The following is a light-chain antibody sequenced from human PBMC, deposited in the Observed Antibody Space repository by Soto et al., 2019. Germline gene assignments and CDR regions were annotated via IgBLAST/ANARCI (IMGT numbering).Light chain of an antibody. V-gene: IGLV2-23*02. CDR3: LSYAGSSTWV. Sequence: QSVLTQPASVFGSPGQSITISCTGTISDIGSYNSIAWYQQHPGKAPRVMIFGVTKRPSGISNRFSGSKSGYTASLTISGLQAEDEADYFCLSYAGSSTWVFGGGTKLTVL. J-gene: IGLJ3*02. CDR1: ISDIGSYNS. CDR2: GVT.